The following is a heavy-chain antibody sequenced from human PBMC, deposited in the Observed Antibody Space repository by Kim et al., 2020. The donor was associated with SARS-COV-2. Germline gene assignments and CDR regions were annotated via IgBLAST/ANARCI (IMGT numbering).Heavy chain of an antibody. CDR1: GYTLTELS. Sequence: ASVKVSCKVSGYTLTELSMHWVRQAPGKGLEWMGGFDPEDGETIYAQKFQGRVTMTEDTSTDTAHMELSSLRSEDTAVYYCATTQGVTQGAFDIWGQGTMVTVSS. J-gene: IGHJ3*02. CDR3: ATTQGVTQGAFDI. D-gene: IGHD2-21*02. CDR2: FDPEDGET. V-gene: IGHV1-24*01.